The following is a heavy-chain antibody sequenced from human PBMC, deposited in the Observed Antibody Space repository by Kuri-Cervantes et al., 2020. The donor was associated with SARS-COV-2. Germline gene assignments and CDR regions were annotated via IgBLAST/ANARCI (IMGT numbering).Heavy chain of an antibody. CDR3: ARAAYYDFWSGYYAAPYYYYGMDV. V-gene: IGHV4-39*07. CDR1: GGSISSSSYY. Sequence: SETLSLTCTVSGGSISSSSYYWGWIRQPPGKGLEWIGRIYTSGSTNYNPSLKSRVTISVDTSKNQFSLKLSSVTAADTAVYYCARAAYYDFWSGYYAAPYYYYGMDVWGQGTTVTVSS. D-gene: IGHD3-3*01. CDR2: IYTSGST. J-gene: IGHJ6*02.